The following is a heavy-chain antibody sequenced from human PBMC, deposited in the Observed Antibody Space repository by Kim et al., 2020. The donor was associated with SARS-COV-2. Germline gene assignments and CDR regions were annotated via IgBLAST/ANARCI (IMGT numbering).Heavy chain of an antibody. CDR2: IDPSDSYT. D-gene: IGHD6-19*01. Sequence: GESLKISCKGSGYSFTSYWISWVRQMPGKGLEWMGRIDPSDSYTNYSPSFQGHVTISADKSISTAYLQWSSLKASDTAMYYCARKHVIAVAGNYYYYGMDVWGQGTTVTVSS. J-gene: IGHJ6*02. CDR3: ARKHVIAVAGNYYYYGMDV. CDR1: GYSFTSYW. V-gene: IGHV5-10-1*01.